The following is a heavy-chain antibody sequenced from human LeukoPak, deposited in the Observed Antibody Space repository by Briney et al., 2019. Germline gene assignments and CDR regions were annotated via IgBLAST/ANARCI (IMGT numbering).Heavy chain of an antibody. CDR2: VSYSGTT. CDR3: ATGWVPDCSGGSCSLYYFDY. J-gene: IGHJ4*02. Sequence: PSETLSLTCSVSGASINDYYWSWIRQPPGEGLQWIGYVSYSGTTNYSPSLKSRLSISVDTSKNQFSLNLSSLTAADTAVYYCATGWVPDCSGGSCSLYYFDYWGQGTLVTVSS. V-gene: IGHV4-59*12. D-gene: IGHD2-15*01. CDR1: GASINDYY.